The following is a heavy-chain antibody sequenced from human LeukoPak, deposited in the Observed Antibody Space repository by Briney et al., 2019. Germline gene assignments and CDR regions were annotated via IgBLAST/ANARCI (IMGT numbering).Heavy chain of an antibody. CDR3: ARRSDSGSYSY. J-gene: IGHJ4*02. D-gene: IGHD3-10*01. CDR1: GFSFTNCW. V-gene: IGHV5-51*01. Sequence: GESLQISCKGSGFSFTNCWIASLRQMPGKGLEWMGIIYPGDSDTRYSPSFQGQVTISADKSISTAYLQWSSLKASDTAMYYCARRSDSGSYSYWGQGTLVTVSS. CDR2: IYPGDSDT.